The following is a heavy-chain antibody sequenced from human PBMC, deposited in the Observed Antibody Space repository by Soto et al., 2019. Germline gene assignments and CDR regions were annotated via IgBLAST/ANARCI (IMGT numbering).Heavy chain of an antibody. Sequence: GASVKVSCKASGYTFTSYAMHWVRQAPGQRLEWMGWINAGNGNTKYSQKFQGRVTITRDTSASTAYMELSSLRSEDTAVYYCARGHRYCSGGSCYRVGYYGMDVWGQGTTVTVS. CDR3: ARGHRYCSGGSCYRVGYYGMDV. V-gene: IGHV1-3*01. CDR2: INAGNGNT. J-gene: IGHJ6*02. CDR1: GYTFTSYA. D-gene: IGHD2-15*01.